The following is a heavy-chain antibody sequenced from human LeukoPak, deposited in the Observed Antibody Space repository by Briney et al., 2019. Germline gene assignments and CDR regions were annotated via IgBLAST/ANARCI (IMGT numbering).Heavy chain of an antibody. V-gene: IGHV3-15*07. J-gene: IGHJ5*02. CDR1: GFTFSNAW. CDR3: AKDPYRVIVATGNYLDP. D-gene: IGHD2-21*01. CDR2: IKSKTDGGTT. Sequence: PGGSLRLSCAASGFTFSNAWMNWVRQAPGKGLEWVGRIKSKTDGGTTDYAAPVKGRFTISRDDSKNTLYLQMDSLRGEDTAVYYCAKDPYRVIVATGNYLDPWGQGTLVTVSS.